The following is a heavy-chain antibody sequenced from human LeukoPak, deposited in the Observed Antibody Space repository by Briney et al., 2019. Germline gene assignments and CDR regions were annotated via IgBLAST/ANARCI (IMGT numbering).Heavy chain of an antibody. CDR1: GFTMKNFG. J-gene: IGHJ4*02. CDR3: VRGADMNYNFENSFYFDS. D-gene: IGHD3-3*01. CDR2: IWYDGSQR. V-gene: IGHV3-33*01. Sequence: GGSLRLSCAVSGFTMKNFGMHWVRQAPGKGLEWVAVIWYDGSQRHYMDSVKGRFAISREDSMNTLSLEMNGLRVEDTAVYYCVRGADMNYNFENSFYFDSWGQGALVIVSS.